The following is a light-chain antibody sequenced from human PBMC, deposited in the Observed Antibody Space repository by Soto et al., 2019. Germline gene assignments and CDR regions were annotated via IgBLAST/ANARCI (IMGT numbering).Light chain of an antibody. J-gene: IGKJ2*01. CDR3: QQYNNWPDMYT. CDR1: QSLRSS. CDR2: GAS. V-gene: IGKV3-15*01. Sequence: EIVMTQSPATLYVSPGVRANLSCRVSQSLRSSIAWYQRKPGQAPRLLIYGASTRATGIPARFSGSGSGTEFTLTISSLQSEDFAVYYCQQYNNWPDMYTFGQGTKLEIK.